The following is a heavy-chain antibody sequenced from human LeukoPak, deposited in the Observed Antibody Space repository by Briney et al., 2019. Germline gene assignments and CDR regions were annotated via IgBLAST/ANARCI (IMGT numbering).Heavy chain of an antibody. CDR3: AKLYFVAFDI. Sequence: GGSLRLSCAASGFTFLTYAMSWVRQAPGKGLQWVSVIRDSGASTYYADSVKGRFTISRDNSKNTLYLQMNSLRAEDTAVYYCAKLYFVAFDIWGQGTMVTVSS. V-gene: IGHV3-23*01. CDR1: GFTFLTYA. CDR2: IRDSGAST. D-gene: IGHD2-2*02. J-gene: IGHJ3*02.